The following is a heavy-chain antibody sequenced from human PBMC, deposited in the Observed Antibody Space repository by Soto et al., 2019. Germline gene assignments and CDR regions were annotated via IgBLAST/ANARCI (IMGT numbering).Heavy chain of an antibody. D-gene: IGHD5-12*01. J-gene: IGHJ6*02. V-gene: IGHV3-7*01. CDR2: IKQDGSEK. Sequence: EVQLVESGGGLVQPGGSLRLSCAASGFTFSSYWMSWVRQAPGKGLEWVATIKQDGSEKYYVDSVKGRFTISRDNAKNTLYLQMNSLRAAATAVYYCARDTNIEATRRAVYYYDGMDCWGQGTRVPVSS. CDR3: ARDTNIEATRRAVYYYDGMDC. CDR1: GFTFSSYW.